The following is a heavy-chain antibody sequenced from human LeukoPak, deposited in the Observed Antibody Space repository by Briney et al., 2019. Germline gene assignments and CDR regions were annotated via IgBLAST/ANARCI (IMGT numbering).Heavy chain of an antibody. Sequence: ASVKVSCKPSGYTFTSYGISWVRQAPGPGLEWMGWISDYNGNTSHANKLQGRATMNTDSSTSTVYMELRSLRSDATAVYYWARKGSRRSWTTSFDYWGQGTLVTVSS. CDR3: ARKGSRRSWTTSFDY. CDR1: GYTFTSYG. CDR2: ISDYNGNT. D-gene: IGHD6-13*01. J-gene: IGHJ4*02. V-gene: IGHV1-18*01.